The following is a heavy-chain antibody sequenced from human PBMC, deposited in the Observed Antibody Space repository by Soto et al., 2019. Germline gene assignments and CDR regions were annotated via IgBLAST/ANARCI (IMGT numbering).Heavy chain of an antibody. CDR3: ARDLRDIVVVVAAPYGMDV. D-gene: IGHD2-15*01. V-gene: IGHV1-8*01. J-gene: IGHJ6*02. CDR2: MNPNSGNT. Sequence: ASVKVSCKASGYTFTSYDINWVRQATGQGLEWMGWMNPNSGNTGYAQKFQGRVTMTRNTSMSTVYMELSSLRSEDTAVYYCARDLRDIVVVVAAPYGMDVWGQGTTVTVSS. CDR1: GYTFTSYD.